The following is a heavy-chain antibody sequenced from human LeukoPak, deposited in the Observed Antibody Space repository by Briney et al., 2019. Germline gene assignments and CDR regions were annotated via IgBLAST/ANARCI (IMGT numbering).Heavy chain of an antibody. J-gene: IGHJ4*02. CDR1: GGSLSGYY. V-gene: IGHV4-34*01. D-gene: IGHD3-9*01. Sequence: KPSETLSLTCAVYGGSLSGYYWSWIRQPPGKGLEWIGEINHSGSTNYNPSLKSRVTISVDTSKNQFSLKLSSVTAADTAVYYCARGPPYYYDILTGYYLADYWGQGTLFTASS. CDR2: INHSGST. CDR3: ARGPPYYYDILTGYYLADY.